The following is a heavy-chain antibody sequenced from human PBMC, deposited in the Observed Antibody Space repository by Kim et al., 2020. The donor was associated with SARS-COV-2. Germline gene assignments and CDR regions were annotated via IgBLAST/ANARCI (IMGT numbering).Heavy chain of an antibody. V-gene: IGHV3-23*01. CDR1: GFTFSNYA. CDR3: AKCQYSYGSDAFDI. CDR2: IRGGGANP. D-gene: IGHD5-18*01. Sequence: RGSLRLSCAASGFTFSNYAMNWVRQAPGKGLEWVSGIRGGGANPKYADSVKGRFTISRDNSKNTLYLQMNSLRGDDTALYYCAKCQYSYGSDAFDIWGQG. J-gene: IGHJ3*02.